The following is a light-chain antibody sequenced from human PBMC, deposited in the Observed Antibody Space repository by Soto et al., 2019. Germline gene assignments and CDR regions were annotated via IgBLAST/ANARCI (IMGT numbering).Light chain of an antibody. V-gene: IGKV2-30*02. CDR1: QSLVHSDGIAY. CDR3: MQGTHWPIT. CDR2: KVS. J-gene: IGKJ5*01. Sequence: VVMTQSPLSLPATLGQPAAISCMATQSLVHSDGIAYFSWFQQRPGRSPRRLIYKVSNRDSGVPARFSGSGSGTDFALKISRVEAEDVGVYYCMQGTHWPITFGQGTRLEIK.